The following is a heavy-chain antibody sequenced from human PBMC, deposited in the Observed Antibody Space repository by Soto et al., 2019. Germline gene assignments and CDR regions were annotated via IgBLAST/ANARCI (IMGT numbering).Heavy chain of an antibody. J-gene: IGHJ4*02. D-gene: IGHD3-22*01. Sequence: ASVKVSCKASGYTFTGYYMHWVRQAPGQGLEWMGWISPYNGKTNYAQNLQGRVSMTTDTSTTTAYMELRSLRSDDTAVYYCARPYDSSQSPRFDYWGQGTLVTVSS. CDR3: ARPYDSSQSPRFDY. V-gene: IGHV1-18*04. CDR1: GYTFTGYY. CDR2: ISPYNGKT.